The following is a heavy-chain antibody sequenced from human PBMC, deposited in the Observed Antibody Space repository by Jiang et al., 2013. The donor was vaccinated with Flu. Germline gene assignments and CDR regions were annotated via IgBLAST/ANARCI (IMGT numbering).Heavy chain of an antibody. CDR2: ISYDGSNK. Sequence: GSVVQPGRSLRLSCAASGFTFSSYAMHWVRQAPGKGLEWVAVISYDGSNKYYADSVKGRFTISRDNSKNTLYLQMNSLRAEDTAVYYCAREANDFDFDYWGQGTLVTVSS. CDR1: GFTFSSYA. CDR3: AREANDFDFDY. V-gene: IGHV3-30-3*01. J-gene: IGHJ4*02. D-gene: IGHD1-1*01.